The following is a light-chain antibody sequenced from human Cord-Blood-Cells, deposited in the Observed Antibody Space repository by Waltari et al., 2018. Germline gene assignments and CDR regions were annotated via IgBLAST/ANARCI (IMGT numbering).Light chain of an antibody. J-gene: IGKJ2*01. V-gene: IGKV1-5*03. CDR3: QQYNSYPYT. CDR1: QSISSW. Sequence: DIQMTQSPSTLSASVGDRVNITCRASQSISSWLAWYQQKPGKAPKLLIYKAPSLESGVPSRFSGSGSGTEFTLTISSLQPDDFATYYCQQYNSYPYTFGQGTKLEIK. CDR2: KAP.